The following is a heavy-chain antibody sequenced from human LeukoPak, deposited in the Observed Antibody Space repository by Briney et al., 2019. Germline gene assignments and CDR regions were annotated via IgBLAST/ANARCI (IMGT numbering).Heavy chain of an antibody. J-gene: IGHJ6*03. CDR1: GGSISSSNW. CDR2: IYHSGST. D-gene: IGHD3-10*01. V-gene: IGHV4-4*02. CDR3: ARVEEGYGSGRRGNFYYYYMDV. Sequence: SETLSLTCAVSGGSISSSNWWSWVRQPPGKGLEWIGEIYHSGSTNYNPSLKSRVTISVDTSKNQFSLKLSSATTADTAVYYCARVEEGYGSGRRGNFYYYYMDVWGKGTTVTISS.